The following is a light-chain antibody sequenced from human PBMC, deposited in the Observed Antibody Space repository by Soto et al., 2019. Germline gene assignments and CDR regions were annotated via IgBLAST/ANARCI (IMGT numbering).Light chain of an antibody. Sequence: QSALTQPASVSGSPGQSITISCTGSSSDVGGYKYVCWYQQLPGRAPRLMIYEVSNRPSGVSNRFSGSKSGNTASLTISGRQAEDEGDYYCSSYSSSSTYVVFGGGTKLTVL. V-gene: IGLV2-14*01. J-gene: IGLJ2*01. CDR1: SSDVGGYKY. CDR3: SSYSSSSTYVV. CDR2: EVS.